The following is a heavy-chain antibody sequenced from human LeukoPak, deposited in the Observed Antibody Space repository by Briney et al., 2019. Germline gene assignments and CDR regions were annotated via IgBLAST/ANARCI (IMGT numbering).Heavy chain of an antibody. Sequence: ASETLSLTCTVSGGSISSYYWSWIRQPPGKGLEWIGYIYYSGSTNYNPSLKSRVTISVDTSKNQFSLKLSSVTAADTAVYYCAALGTYGYWYFDLWGRGTLVTVSS. V-gene: IGHV4-59*01. CDR3: AALGTYGYWYFDL. CDR1: GGSISSYY. CDR2: IYYSGST. J-gene: IGHJ2*01. D-gene: IGHD3-10*01.